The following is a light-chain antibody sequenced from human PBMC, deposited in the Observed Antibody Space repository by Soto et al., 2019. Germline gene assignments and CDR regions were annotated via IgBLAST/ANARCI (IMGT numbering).Light chain of an antibody. V-gene: IGKV1-5*01. CDR2: CAS. CDR1: QNIVNG. CDR3: QQYNTYSST. J-gene: IGKJ5*01. Sequence: IQITQSPSTLSASVGDRVTITCRASQNIVNGLAWFQQKPGKAPKILIYCASTLQNGVPSRFSGSGSGTEFTLTITSLQPGDFATYYCQQYNTYSSTFGQGTRLEIK.